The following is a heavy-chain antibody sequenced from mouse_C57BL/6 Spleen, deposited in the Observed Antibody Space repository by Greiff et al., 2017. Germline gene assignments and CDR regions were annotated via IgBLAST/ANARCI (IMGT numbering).Heavy chain of an antibody. D-gene: IGHD1-1*01. CDR1: GFTFSNYW. V-gene: IGHV6-3*01. J-gene: IGHJ3*01. CDR2: IRLKSDNYAT. Sequence: EVKLMESGGGLVQPGGSMKLSCVASGFTFSNYWMNWVRPSPEKGLEWVAQIRLKSDNYATPYAESVKGRFTISRDDSKSSVYLQMNNVRAEDTGIYYCTEEQGPYYGSSPFAYWGQGTLVTVSA. CDR3: TEEQGPYYGSSPFAY.